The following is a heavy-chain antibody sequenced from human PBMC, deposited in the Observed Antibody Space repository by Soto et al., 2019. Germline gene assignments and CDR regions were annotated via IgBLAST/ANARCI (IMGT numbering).Heavy chain of an antibody. J-gene: IGHJ4*02. CDR3: AVNTACGAGDGY. Sequence: QVQLQESGPGLVNPSETLSLTCAVSGVSVSSKRHHWTRIRQPPGKGLEWIGQSGNTNDNPSLKIRLTIPVATSKNPSSPSLRSVTAADTAVFYCAVNTACGAGDGYWGPGTLLTVSS. CDR1: GVSVSSKRHH. CDR2: QSGNT. V-gene: IGHV4-61*01. D-gene: IGHD5-18*01.